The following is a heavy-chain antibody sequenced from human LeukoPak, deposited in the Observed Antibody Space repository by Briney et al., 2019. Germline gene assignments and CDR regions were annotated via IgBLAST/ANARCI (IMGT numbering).Heavy chain of an antibody. CDR1: GLTFSSYW. D-gene: IGHD2-2*01. Sequence: GGSLRLSCAASGLTFSSYWMHWVRQAPGKGLVWVSRINSDGSSTSYADSVKGRFTISRDNAKNTLYLQMNSLRAEDTAVYYCARGVGYCSSTSCYWWFDPWGQGTLVTVSS. V-gene: IGHV3-74*01. CDR2: INSDGSST. CDR3: ARGVGYCSSTSCYWWFDP. J-gene: IGHJ5*02.